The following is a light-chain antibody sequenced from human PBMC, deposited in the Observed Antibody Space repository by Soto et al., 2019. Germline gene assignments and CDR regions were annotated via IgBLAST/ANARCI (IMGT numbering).Light chain of an antibody. CDR3: QQYHRYIT. Sequence: DIQMTQSPSTLSASVGDRVTITCRASESIDDWLAWYQQKPGKAPKPLIYTASRLQSGVPSRFSGSGSRTEFTLAISSLQPDDFATYYCQQYHRYITFGPGTRLEIK. CDR1: ESIDDW. J-gene: IGKJ5*01. CDR2: TAS. V-gene: IGKV1-5*03.